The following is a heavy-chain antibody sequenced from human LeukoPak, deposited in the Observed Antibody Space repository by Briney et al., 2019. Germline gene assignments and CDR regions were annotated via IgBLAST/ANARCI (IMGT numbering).Heavy chain of an antibody. CDR1: GFTFRSYW. D-gene: IGHD6-19*01. CDR2: IKQDGSEK. Sequence: PGGSLRLSCAASGFTFRSYWMSWVRQDPGKGLEWVANIKQDGSEKYYVDSVKGRFTISRDNAKNSLYLQMNSLRAEDTAVYYCARSASVAGKGGLDYWGQGTLVTVSS. CDR3: ARSASVAGKGGLDY. J-gene: IGHJ4*02. V-gene: IGHV3-7*01.